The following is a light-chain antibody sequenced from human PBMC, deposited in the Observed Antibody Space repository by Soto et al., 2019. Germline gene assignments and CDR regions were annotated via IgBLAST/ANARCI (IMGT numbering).Light chain of an antibody. CDR2: EVN. V-gene: IGLV2-14*01. Sequence: QSVLTQPASVSGSPGQSITISCTGTSSDVGGHNYVSWYQQHPGKVPKLVISEVNKRPSGVSNRFSGSKSANTASLTISGLQVEDEADYYCSSYTTTYTVVLGGGTKLTVL. CDR3: SSYTTTYTVV. CDR1: SSDVGGHNY. J-gene: IGLJ2*01.